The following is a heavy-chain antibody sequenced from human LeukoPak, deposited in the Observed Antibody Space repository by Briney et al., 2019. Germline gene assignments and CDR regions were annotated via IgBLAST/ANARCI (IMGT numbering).Heavy chain of an antibody. J-gene: IGHJ4*02. CDR3: ARVEGGGDSWCFDY. Sequence: SETLSLTCTVSGGSISSSSYYWGWIRQPPGKGLEWIGSIYYSGSTYYNPSLKSRVTISVDKSKNQFSLKLSSVTAADTAVYYRARVEGGGDSWCFDYWGQGTLVTVSS. CDR1: GGSISSSSYY. CDR2: IYYSGST. D-gene: IGHD2-21*02. V-gene: IGHV4-39*07.